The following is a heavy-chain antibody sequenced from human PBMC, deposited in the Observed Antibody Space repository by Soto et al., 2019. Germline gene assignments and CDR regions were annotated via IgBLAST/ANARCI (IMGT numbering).Heavy chain of an antibody. V-gene: IGHV1-18*01. CDR3: TREAIVVIPAAQPSHFDS. D-gene: IGHD2-2*01. CDR2: ISPYSGYT. CDR1: GYNFIKYG. Sequence: QVQLVQSGAEVKKPGASVKVSCKGLGYNFIKYGINWVRQAPGQGLEWMGWISPYSGYTHSAQKFQGRLTLTTDTAATTAYMELRSLRSADTALYYCTREAIVVIPAAQPSHFDSWGQGPLFTVSS. J-gene: IGHJ4*02.